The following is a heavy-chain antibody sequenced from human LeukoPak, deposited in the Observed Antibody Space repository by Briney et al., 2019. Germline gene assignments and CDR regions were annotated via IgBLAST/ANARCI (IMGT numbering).Heavy chain of an antibody. CDR2: IYYSGST. CDR3: ARKADYGDYFDY. J-gene: IGHJ4*02. D-gene: IGHD4-17*01. V-gene: IGHV4-59*08. Sequence: SETLSLTCTVSGGSISSYYWSWIRQPPGKGLEWIGYIYYSGSTNYNPSLKSRVTISVDTSKNQFSLKLSSVTAADTAVYYCARKADYGDYFDYWGQGTLVTVSS. CDR1: GGSISSYY.